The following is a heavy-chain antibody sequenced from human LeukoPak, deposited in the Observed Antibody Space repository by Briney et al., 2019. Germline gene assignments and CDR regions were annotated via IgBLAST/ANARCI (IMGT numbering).Heavy chain of an antibody. V-gene: IGHV5-51*01. Sequence: GESLKISCECSGYRFTNYWIGWVRQMPGKGLEWMGIIYPGDSDTRYSPSFQGLVTISADKSISTAYLQWSSLKASDTAMYYCARHLTTGNFDSWGQGTLVTVSS. J-gene: IGHJ4*02. D-gene: IGHD4-11*01. CDR1: GYRFTNYW. CDR3: ARHLTTGNFDS. CDR2: IYPGDSDT.